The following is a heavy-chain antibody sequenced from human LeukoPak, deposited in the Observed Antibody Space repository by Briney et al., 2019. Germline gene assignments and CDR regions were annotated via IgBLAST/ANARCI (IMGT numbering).Heavy chain of an antibody. CDR2: MNPNSGDT. CDR3: ARGGYYVSGSYLHGMDV. J-gene: IGHJ6*02. Sequence: EASVKVACKASGYTFTSYDINWVRQATGQGLEWMGWMNPNSGDTGYAQKFQGRVTMTRNTSISTAYMELSSLRSEDTAVYYCARGGYYVSGSYLHGMDVWGQGTTVTVSS. D-gene: IGHD3-10*01. CDR1: GYTFTSYD. V-gene: IGHV1-8*01.